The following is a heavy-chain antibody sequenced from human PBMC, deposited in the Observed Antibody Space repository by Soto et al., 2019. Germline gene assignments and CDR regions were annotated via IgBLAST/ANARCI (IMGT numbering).Heavy chain of an antibody. CDR1: GLSFNGYC. Sequence: ETLSVTFAVYGLSFNGYCCRLGRQPPGKGLEWIGEMNHSGSTNYNPSLKSRVTISVDTSKNQFSLKLSSVTAADTAVYYCARAFDILTRYYFDYWGQGTLVTVSS. CDR3: ARAFDILTRYYFDY. V-gene: IGHV4-34*01. CDR2: MNHSGST. J-gene: IGHJ4*02. D-gene: IGHD3-9*01.